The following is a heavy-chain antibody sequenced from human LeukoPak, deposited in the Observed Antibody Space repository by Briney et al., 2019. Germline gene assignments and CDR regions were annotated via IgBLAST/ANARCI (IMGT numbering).Heavy chain of an antibody. CDR1: GYTFTNYG. J-gene: IGHJ4*02. Sequence: ASVKVSCKASGYTFTNYGISWVRQAPGQGLEWMGWISAYNGNTKYAQKFQGRVTMTTDTSTSTAYMELRSLRSDDTAVYYRARVDEDGFDYWGQGTLVTVSS. CDR3: ARVDEDGFDY. V-gene: IGHV1-18*01. CDR2: ISAYNGNT.